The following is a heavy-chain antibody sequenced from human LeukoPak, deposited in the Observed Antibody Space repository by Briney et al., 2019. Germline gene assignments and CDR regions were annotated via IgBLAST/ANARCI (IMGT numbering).Heavy chain of an antibody. V-gene: IGHV4-39*01. CDR3: ARHSRDIVVVPAAIPAGFFDY. CDR2: IYYSGST. CDR1: GGSISSSSYY. J-gene: IGHJ4*02. Sequence: SETLSLTCTVSGGSISSSSYYWGWLRQPPGKGLEGLGCIYYSGSTYYNPSLKSRVTISVDTSKNQFSLNLSSVTAAVTAVYYGARHSRDIVVVPAAIPAGFFDYWGQGTLVTVSS. D-gene: IGHD2-2*01.